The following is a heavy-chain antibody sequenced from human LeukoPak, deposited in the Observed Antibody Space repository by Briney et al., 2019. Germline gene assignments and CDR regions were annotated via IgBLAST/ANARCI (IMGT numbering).Heavy chain of an antibody. CDR1: GFTFSSYS. V-gene: IGHV3-64D*06. J-gene: IGHJ4*02. D-gene: IGHD3-22*01. Sequence: QPGGTLRLSCSASGFTFSSYSMDWVRQAPGKGPEYVSGINNNGGSTQYADSVKGRFTISRDNSKNTVYLQMSSLRPEDTAVYYYARDSDSSGYFSNWGQGTLVTVSS. CDR2: INNNGGST. CDR3: ARDSDSSGYFSN.